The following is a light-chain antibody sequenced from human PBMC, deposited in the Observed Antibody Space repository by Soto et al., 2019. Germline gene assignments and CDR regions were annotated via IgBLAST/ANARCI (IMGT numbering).Light chain of an antibody. J-gene: IGKJ4*01. V-gene: IGKV3D-15*01. CDR1: QSVSSY. CDR2: DAS. CDR3: QQCYSNLRA. Sequence: ELVMTQSQATLSVSPGERATLCCRASQSVSSYLAWYQQKPGQAPRLLIYDASNRATGIPARFSGSGSGTDFTLTISSLQPQDFATYYCQQCYSNLRAFGGGTKVDI.